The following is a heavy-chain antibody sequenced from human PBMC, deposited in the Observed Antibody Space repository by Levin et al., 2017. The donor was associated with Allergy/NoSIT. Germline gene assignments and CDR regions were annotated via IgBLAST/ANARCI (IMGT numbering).Heavy chain of an antibody. CDR1: EFIVSSNY. J-gene: IGHJ6*02. CDR2: IYSGGRA. CDR3: VARSNGMDV. V-gene: IGHV3-66*01. Sequence: GESLKISCAASEFIVSSNYMSWVRQAPGKGLDWVSVIYSGGRAYYADSVKGRFTISRDNSKNTLYLQMNSLRAEDTAVYYCVARSNGMDVWGPGTTVTVSS. D-gene: IGHD5-12*01.